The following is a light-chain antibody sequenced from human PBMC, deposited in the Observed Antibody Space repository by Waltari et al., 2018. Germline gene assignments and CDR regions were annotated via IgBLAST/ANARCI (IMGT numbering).Light chain of an antibody. CDR1: QGISNY. CDR2: AAS. Sequence: DIQMTQSPSSLSASVGDRVTITCRASQGISNYLAWYQQKPGKVPKLLIYAASTLQSGVPARFSGSGSGTDFTLTISILQPEDVATYYCQKYNSAPPFGPGTKVDIK. CDR3: QKYNSAPP. J-gene: IGKJ3*01. V-gene: IGKV1-27*01.